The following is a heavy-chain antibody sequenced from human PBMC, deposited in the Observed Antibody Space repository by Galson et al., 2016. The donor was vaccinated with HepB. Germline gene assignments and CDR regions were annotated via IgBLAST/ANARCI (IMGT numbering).Heavy chain of an antibody. V-gene: IGHV5-51*01. Sequence: QSGAEVKKPGESLKISCQGSGYTFTDYWIGWVRQMPGKGLEWMGIMYPDDSDTTYSPSSQGQVTFSADKSISTAYLQWSSLKASDTAMYYCARRRDGMDVWGQGTTVIVSS. CDR3: ARRRDGMDV. CDR1: GYTFTDYW. CDR2: MYPDDSDT. J-gene: IGHJ6*01.